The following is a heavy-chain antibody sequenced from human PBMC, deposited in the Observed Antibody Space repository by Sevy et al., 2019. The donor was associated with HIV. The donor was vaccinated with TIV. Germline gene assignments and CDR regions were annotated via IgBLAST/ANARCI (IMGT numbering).Heavy chain of an antibody. CDR1: GYTFTSYG. CDR3: ARDRGWVDLGELSTNDFDI. Sequence: ASVKVSCKASGYTFTSYGISWVRQAPGQGLEWMGWISAYNGNTNYAQKLQGRVTMTTDTSTSTAYMELRSLRSDDTAVYYCARDRGWVDLGELSTNDFDIWGQGTMVTVSS. J-gene: IGHJ3*02. V-gene: IGHV1-18*01. CDR2: ISAYNGNT. D-gene: IGHD3-16*02.